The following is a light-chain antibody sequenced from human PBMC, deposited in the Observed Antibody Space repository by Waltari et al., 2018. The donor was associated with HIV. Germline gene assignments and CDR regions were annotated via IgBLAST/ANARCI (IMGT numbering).Light chain of an antibody. CDR3: SSYTATTAIL. CDR2: EVT. CDR1: NSDVGGYGY. V-gene: IGLV2-14*01. Sequence: QSVLTQPASVSGSPGQSLTISCTGTNSDVGGYGYVSWYQQHPGKAPKLLIYEVTHRPSGISSRFSGSKSGNTASMTISGLQAEDEADYYCSSYTATTAILFGGGTKVTVL. J-gene: IGLJ3*02.